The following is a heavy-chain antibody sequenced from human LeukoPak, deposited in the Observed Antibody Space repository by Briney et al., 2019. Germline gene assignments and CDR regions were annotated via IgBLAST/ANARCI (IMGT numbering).Heavy chain of an antibody. CDR2: ISGSGGTT. D-gene: IGHD2-8*01. Sequence: GGSLRLSCAASGFTSRSYAMSWVRQAPGKGLEWVSAISGSGGTTYYPDSVKGRFTISRDNSKNTLYLLMNSLRGEDTAVYYCAKVLGEDCINAVCSRPFDYWGQGTLVTVSS. CDR1: GFTSRSYA. CDR3: AKVLGEDCINAVCSRPFDY. J-gene: IGHJ4*02. V-gene: IGHV3-23*01.